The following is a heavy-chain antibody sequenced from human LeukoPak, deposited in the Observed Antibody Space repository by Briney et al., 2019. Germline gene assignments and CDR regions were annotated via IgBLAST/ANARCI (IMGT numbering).Heavy chain of an antibody. Sequence: KPSETLSLTCTVSGGSISSYYWSWIRQPPGKGLEWIGYIYYSGSTNYNPSLKSRVTISVDTSKNQFSLKLSSVTAADTAVYYCARSYYDFWSGYYTPFNWFDPWGQGTLVTVSS. D-gene: IGHD3-3*01. CDR1: GGSISSYY. CDR3: ARSYYDFWSGYYTPFNWFDP. V-gene: IGHV4-59*01. CDR2: IYYSGST. J-gene: IGHJ5*02.